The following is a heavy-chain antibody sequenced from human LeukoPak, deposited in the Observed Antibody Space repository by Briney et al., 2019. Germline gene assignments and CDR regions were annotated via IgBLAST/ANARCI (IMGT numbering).Heavy chain of an antibody. Sequence: AGGSLRLSCTAPGFTFGDYAMSWVRQAPGKGLEWVGFIRSKAYGGTTEYAASVKGRFTISRDDSKSIAYLQMNSLKTEDTAVYYCTRTRYYYDSSDFQHWGQGTLVTVSS. J-gene: IGHJ1*01. CDR2: IRSKAYGGTT. D-gene: IGHD3-22*01. V-gene: IGHV3-49*04. CDR1: GFTFGDYA. CDR3: TRTRYYYDSSDFQH.